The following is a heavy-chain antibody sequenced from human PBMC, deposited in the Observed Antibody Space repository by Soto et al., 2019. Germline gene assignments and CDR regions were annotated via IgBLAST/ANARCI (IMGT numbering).Heavy chain of an antibody. D-gene: IGHD6-19*01. CDR1: GFTFSSYA. Sequence: GGSLRLSCAASGFTFSSYAMHWVRQAPGKGLEWVAVISYDGSNKYYADSVKGRFTISRDNSKNTLYLQMNSLRAEDTAVYYCARGLGIAVPGPLYYYYYGMDVWGQGTTVTVSS. CDR2: ISYDGSNK. CDR3: ARGLGIAVPGPLYYYYYGMDV. J-gene: IGHJ6*02. V-gene: IGHV3-30-3*01.